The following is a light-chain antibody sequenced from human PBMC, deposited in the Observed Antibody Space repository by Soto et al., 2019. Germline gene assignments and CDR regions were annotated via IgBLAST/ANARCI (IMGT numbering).Light chain of an antibody. V-gene: IGKV3-20*01. CDR3: QQYGSSPT. J-gene: IGKJ1*01. Sequence: EIVSTQSPCTLSLSPGKRGTLSCRASQSVSSNNLAWYQQKPGQAPRLLIYGASNMATGIPDRFSGSGSGTDFPLTISRLEPEECAVYFGQQYGSSPTFGQGTKVDIK. CDR1: QSVSSNN. CDR2: GAS.